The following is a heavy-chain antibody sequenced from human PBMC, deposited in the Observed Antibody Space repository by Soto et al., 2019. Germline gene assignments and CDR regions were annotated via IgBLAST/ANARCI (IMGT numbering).Heavy chain of an antibody. J-gene: IGHJ4*02. CDR3: ARVPYYDSSGYPEYYFDY. D-gene: IGHD3-22*01. CDR1: GGSISSGGYY. CDR2: IYYSGST. V-gene: IGHV4-31*03. Sequence: QVQLQESGPGLVKPSQTLSLTCTVSGGSISSGGYYWSWIRQHPGKGLEWIGYIYYSGSTYYNPSRKSRVTISVDTSKTQFSLKLSSVTAADTAVYYCARVPYYDSSGYPEYYFDYWGQGTLVTVSS.